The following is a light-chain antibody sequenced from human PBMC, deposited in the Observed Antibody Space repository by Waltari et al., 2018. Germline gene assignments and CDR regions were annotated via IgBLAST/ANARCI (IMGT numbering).Light chain of an antibody. CDR1: QSIARN. CDR3: QQYNSWRT. Sequence: EILMTQSPPTPTVSPGESATRSCRASQSIARNLAWYQQKPGQAPRLLIYGASTRATGIPARFSGSGSGTEFTLTISSLQSEDFAVYYCQQYNSWRTFGQGTKLEIK. V-gene: IGKV3-15*01. CDR2: GAS. J-gene: IGKJ2*01.